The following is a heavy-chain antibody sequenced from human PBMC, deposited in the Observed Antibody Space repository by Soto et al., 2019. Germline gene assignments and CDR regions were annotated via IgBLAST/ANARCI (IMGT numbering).Heavy chain of an antibody. CDR3: ARGPGYCISTSCFQYYYYYGMDV. CDR1: GGSISSYY. Sequence: SETLSLTCTVSGGSISSYYWSWIRQHPGKGLEWIGYIYYSGSTYYNPSLKSRVTISVDTSKNQFSLKLSSVTAADTAVYYCARGPGYCISTSCFQYYYYYGMDVWGQGTTVTVSS. D-gene: IGHD2-2*01. J-gene: IGHJ6*02. CDR2: IYYSGST. V-gene: IGHV4-59*06.